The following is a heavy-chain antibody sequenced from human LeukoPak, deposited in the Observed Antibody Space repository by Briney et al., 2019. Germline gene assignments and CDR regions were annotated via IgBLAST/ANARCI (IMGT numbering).Heavy chain of an antibody. CDR3: ARDLGYCTNGVCHTRFDY. J-gene: IGHJ4*02. Sequence: SETLSLTCTVSGGSISSYYWSWIRQPPGKGLEWLGYIYYSGSTNYNPSLKSRVTISVDTSKNQFSLKLSSVTAADTAVYYCARDLGYCTNGVCHTRFDYWGQGTLVAVSS. CDR1: GGSISSYY. D-gene: IGHD2-8*01. CDR2: IYYSGST. V-gene: IGHV4-59*01.